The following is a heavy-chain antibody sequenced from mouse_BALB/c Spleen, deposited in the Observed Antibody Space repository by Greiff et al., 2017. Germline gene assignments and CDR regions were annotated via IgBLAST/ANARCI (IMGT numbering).Heavy chain of an antibody. J-gene: IGHJ3*01. V-gene: IGHV5-6-5*01. CDR1: GFTFSSFG. Sequence: DVLLVESGGDLVQPGGSLKLSCAASGFTFSSFGMPWVRQTPDKRLEWVAYISSGGSTYYPDSVKGRIIIFKDNARNILYLQMSSLKSEDTAKYYGARGYSNYGFAYWGQGTLVTVSA. D-gene: IGHD2-5*01. CDR2: ISSGGST. CDR3: ARGYSNYGFAY.